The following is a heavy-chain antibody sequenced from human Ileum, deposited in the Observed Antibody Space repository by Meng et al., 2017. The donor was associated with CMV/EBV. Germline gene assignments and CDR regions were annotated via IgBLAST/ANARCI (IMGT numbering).Heavy chain of an antibody. D-gene: IGHD6-13*01. CDR2: ITSDGSGT. Sequence: VQLWGSGGGLVRPGGSLRLSCAASGFTFTSHWMHWVRQAPGKGLQWVSRITSDGSGTAYADSVRGRFTISRDNAKNTLFLQMNSLRVEDTAVYYCARRAAASDTRGIDFWGQGTLVTVSS. CDR1: GFTFTSHW. J-gene: IGHJ4*02. V-gene: IGHV3-74*01. CDR3: ARRAAASDTRGIDF.